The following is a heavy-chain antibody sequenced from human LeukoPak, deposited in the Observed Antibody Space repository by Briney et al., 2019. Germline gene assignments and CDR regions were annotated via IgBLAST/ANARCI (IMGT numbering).Heavy chain of an antibody. D-gene: IGHD3-10*01. V-gene: IGHV4-59*01. CDR3: ARYGSGSYHFDY. Sequence: SETLSLTCTVSGGSISGYYWSWIRQPPGKGLEWIGFIQYSGSTNYNPSLKSRVTISVDTSKNQFSLKLSSLTAADTAVYYCARYGSGSYHFDYWGQGTLVTVSS. J-gene: IGHJ4*02. CDR1: GGSISGYY. CDR2: IQYSGST.